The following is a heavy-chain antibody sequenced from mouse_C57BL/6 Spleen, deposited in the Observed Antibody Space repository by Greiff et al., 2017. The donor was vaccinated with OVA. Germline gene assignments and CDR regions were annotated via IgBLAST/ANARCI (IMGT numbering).Heavy chain of an antibody. Sequence: DVKLVESGGGLVQPGGSLKLSCAASGFTFSDYYMYWVRQTPEKRLEWVAYISNGGGSTYYPDTVKGRFTISRDNAKNTLYLQMSRLKSEDTAMYYCARHGGDYYGSSPRYFDVWGTGTTVTVSS. CDR3: ARHGGDYYGSSPRYFDV. J-gene: IGHJ1*03. CDR2: ISNGGGST. V-gene: IGHV5-12*01. D-gene: IGHD1-1*01. CDR1: GFTFSDYY.